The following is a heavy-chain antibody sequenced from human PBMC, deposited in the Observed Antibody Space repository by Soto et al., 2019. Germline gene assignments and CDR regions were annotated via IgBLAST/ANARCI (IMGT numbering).Heavy chain of an antibody. CDR3: VKEGDTGIRGGKGMAV. D-gene: IGHD3-10*01. V-gene: IGHV3-23*01. CDR1: GFSFNNYD. CDR2: IDPAGRGT. J-gene: IGHJ6*02. Sequence: EVQLLESGGGLGQPGGSLRLSCAASGFSFNNYDMTWVRQAPGQGLEWVSSIDPAGRGTYYADSVKGRFTISRDNSESSVYLQVNSVRADDTAVSYCVKEGDTGIRGGKGMAVWGQGTTVTVSS.